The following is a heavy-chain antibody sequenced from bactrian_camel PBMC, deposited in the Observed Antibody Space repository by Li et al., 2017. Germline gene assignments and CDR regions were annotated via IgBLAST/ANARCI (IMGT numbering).Heavy chain of an antibody. Sequence: HVQLVESGGGSVQAGGSLTLSCAASGNTDSMHCMAWFRQVPGKEREGVASISGSDGRTYYADSVKGRFTISQDNAQNAIYLQLDSLKPEDSAMYYCGADPPATWCRPKASFGYLGQGTQVTVS. CDR2: ISGSDGRT. CDR3: GADPPATWCRPKASFGY. J-gene: IGHJ6*01. CDR1: GNTDSMHC. V-gene: IGHV3S6*01. D-gene: IGHD1*01.